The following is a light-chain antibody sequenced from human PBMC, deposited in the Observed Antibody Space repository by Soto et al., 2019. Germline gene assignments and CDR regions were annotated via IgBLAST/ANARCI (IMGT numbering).Light chain of an antibody. CDR2: AAS. V-gene: IGKV1-39*01. CDR1: QSISRS. Sequence: DIQMTQSPSSLSASVGDRVTITCRASQSISRSLNWYEQKPGKAPNLLIYAASSLQSEVPPRFSASGYGTDFTLTISSLQSEDFATYYCQQTYSTPFTFGPGTTVDIK. CDR3: QQTYSTPFT. J-gene: IGKJ3*01.